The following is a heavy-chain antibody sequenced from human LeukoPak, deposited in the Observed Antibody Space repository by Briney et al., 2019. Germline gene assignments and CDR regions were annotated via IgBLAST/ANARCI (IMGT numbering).Heavy chain of an antibody. CDR2: IYYTGDN. Sequence: KASETLSLTCTVSGGSGGSISDSRYQWRWIRQPPGKGMERIGSIYYTGDNYYNPSLKSRVTISLDTSKNQFSLKLSSVTAADTAVYYCARYLRLQLKYAFDIWGQGTMVTVFS. D-gene: IGHD5-24*01. CDR3: ARYLRLQLKYAFDI. CDR1: GGSGGSISDSRYQ. J-gene: IGHJ3*02. V-gene: IGHV4-39*01.